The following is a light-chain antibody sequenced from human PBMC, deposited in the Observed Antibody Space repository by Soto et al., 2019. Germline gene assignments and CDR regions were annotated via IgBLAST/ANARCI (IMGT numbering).Light chain of an antibody. J-gene: IGKJ4*01. Sequence: DIQMTQSPSPLSASVGDRVTVTCRASQSISRYLNWYQQKPGNAPKLLIYAASNLQSGVPSRFSGSGSGTDFTLTISSLHPEDFATYFCQQSHTPPLTFGGGT. V-gene: IGKV1-39*01. CDR3: QQSHTPPLT. CDR2: AAS. CDR1: QSISRY.